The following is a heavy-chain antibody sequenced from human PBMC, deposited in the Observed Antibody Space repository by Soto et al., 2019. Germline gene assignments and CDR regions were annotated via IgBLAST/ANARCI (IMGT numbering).Heavy chain of an antibody. J-gene: IGHJ4*02. CDR2: ISASGGAA. Sequence: PGGSLRLSCAASGFTFTSYAMTWVRQAPGKGLEWVSGISASGGAAYYADSVKGRLTISRDNSENTLYLQMNSLGAEDTAVYHCARNLQGNWKPDHWGQGTLVAISS. CDR3: ARNLQGNWKPDH. D-gene: IGHD1-1*01. V-gene: IGHV3-23*01. CDR1: GFTFTSYA.